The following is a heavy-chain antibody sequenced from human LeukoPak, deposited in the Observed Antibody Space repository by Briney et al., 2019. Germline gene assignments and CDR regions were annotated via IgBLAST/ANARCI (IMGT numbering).Heavy chain of an antibody. CDR1: GGTFSSYA. D-gene: IGHD3-22*01. Sequence: SVKVSCKASGGTFSSYAISWVRQAPGQGLEWMGGIIPIFGTANYAQKFQGRVTITADESTSTAYMELSSLRSEDTAVYYCAREPGEYYDSSGYYYHNWFDPWGQGTLVTVSS. CDR3: AREPGEYYDSSGYYYHNWFDP. J-gene: IGHJ5*02. CDR2: IIPIFGTA. V-gene: IGHV1-69*13.